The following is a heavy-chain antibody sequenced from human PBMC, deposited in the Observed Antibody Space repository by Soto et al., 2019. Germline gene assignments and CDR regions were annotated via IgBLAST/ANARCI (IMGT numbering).Heavy chain of an antibody. J-gene: IGHJ6*02. Sequence: PSETLSLTCAFSGCSISSSNWWIWVRQPPGKGLEWIGEIYHSGSTNYNPSLKSRVTISVDKSKNQFSLKLSSVTAADTAVYYCARSPDSSGYYPRWYYYGMDVWGQGTTVTVSS. CDR3: ARSPDSSGYYPRWYYYGMDV. D-gene: IGHD3-22*01. CDR1: GCSISSSNW. CDR2: IYHSGST. V-gene: IGHV4-4*02.